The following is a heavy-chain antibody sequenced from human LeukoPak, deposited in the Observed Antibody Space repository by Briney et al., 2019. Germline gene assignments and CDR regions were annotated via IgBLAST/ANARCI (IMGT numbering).Heavy chain of an antibody. CDR3: VRDYGGSSPFDY. CDR2: ISSSDNII. V-gene: IGHV3-48*03. CDR1: GFTFSSYE. J-gene: IGHJ4*02. Sequence: GGSLRLSCAASGFTFSSYEMHWVRQAPGKGLEWVSYISSSDNIIYYADSVKGRFTTSRDNAKNSLYLQMNSLRAEDTAIYYCVRDYGGSSPFDYWGQGTLVTVSS. D-gene: IGHD4-23*01.